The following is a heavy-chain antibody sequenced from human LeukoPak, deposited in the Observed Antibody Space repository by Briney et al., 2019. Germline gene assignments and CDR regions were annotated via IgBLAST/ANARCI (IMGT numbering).Heavy chain of an antibody. V-gene: IGHV3-21*01. J-gene: IGHJ6*04. CDR2: ITSSSRYI. CDR1: GYTFSSYC. Sequence: GGSLRLSCAASGYTFSSYCMNWVRHAPGKGLEGGSSITSSSRYIYYADSVKDRFTISRHNAKNSLHRDMNSLREEDQAVYYCARGVRCSSTSCWDYYYYGMDVWGKGTTVTVSS. CDR3: ARGVRCSSTSCWDYYYYGMDV. D-gene: IGHD2-2*01.